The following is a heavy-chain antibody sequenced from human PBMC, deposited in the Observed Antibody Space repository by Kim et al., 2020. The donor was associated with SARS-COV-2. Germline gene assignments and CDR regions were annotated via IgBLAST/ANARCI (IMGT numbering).Heavy chain of an antibody. Sequence: GGSLRLSCATSGFTFSAYDMNWVRQAPGKGLEWLSFITKSSTTIYYADSVKGRFTTSRDNAKNSLHLQMNSLKDEETAVYHCVRDRMGGAFDIWGQGTLV. D-gene: IGHD3-16*01. CDR1: GFTFSAYD. J-gene: IGHJ3*02. V-gene: IGHV3-48*02. CDR3: VRDRMGGAFDI. CDR2: ITKSSTTI.